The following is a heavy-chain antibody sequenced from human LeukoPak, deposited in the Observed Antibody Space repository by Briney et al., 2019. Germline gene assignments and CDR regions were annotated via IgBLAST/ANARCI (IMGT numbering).Heavy chain of an antibody. Sequence: SETLSLTCTASGGSISSYYWSWIRQPAGKGLEWIGRIYTSGSTNYNPSLKSRVTMSVDTSKNQFSLKLSSVTAADTAVYYCARAVAMYGDRSPFDYWGQGTLVTVSS. CDR1: GGSISSYY. D-gene: IGHD4-17*01. V-gene: IGHV4-4*07. J-gene: IGHJ4*02. CDR3: ARAVAMYGDRSPFDY. CDR2: IYTSGST.